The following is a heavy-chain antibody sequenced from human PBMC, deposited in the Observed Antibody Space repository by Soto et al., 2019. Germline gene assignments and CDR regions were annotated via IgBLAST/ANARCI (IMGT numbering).Heavy chain of an antibody. V-gene: IGHV3-33*01. CDR2: IWYDGSNK. D-gene: IGHD3-22*01. J-gene: IGHJ6*02. CDR1: GFTFSSYG. CDR3: ARDAPRVITVTSLGSYYGMDV. Sequence: LRLSCAASGFTFSSYGMHWVRQAPGKGLEWVAVIWYDGSNKYYADSVKGRFTISRDNSKNTLYLQMNSLRAEDTAVYYCARDAPRVITVTSLGSYYGMDVWGQGTTVTVSS.